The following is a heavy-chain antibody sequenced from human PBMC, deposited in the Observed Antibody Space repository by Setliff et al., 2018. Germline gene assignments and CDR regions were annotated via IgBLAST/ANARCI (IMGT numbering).Heavy chain of an antibody. Sequence: SETLSLTCTVSGGSISSSYWSWIRQPPGKGLEWIGYFYHSGGMNYNPSLKGRVTMSVDTSNNQLSLKLTSVSAADTAVYYCARAYYYGSGNSHKYYMDVWGKGTAVTVSS. J-gene: IGHJ6*03. CDR1: GGSISSSY. CDR2: FYHSGGM. V-gene: IGHV4-4*09. CDR3: ARAYYYGSGNSHKYYMDV. D-gene: IGHD3-10*01.